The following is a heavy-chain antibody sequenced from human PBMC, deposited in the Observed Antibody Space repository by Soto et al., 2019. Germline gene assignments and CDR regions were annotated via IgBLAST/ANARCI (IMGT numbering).Heavy chain of an antibody. CDR1: GFSFSNDW. V-gene: IGHV3-7*03. CDR2: IKQDGTEV. J-gene: IGHJ4*02. D-gene: IGHD2-21*02. CDR3: AKDWGSDSYYFDS. Sequence: DVQLVESGGGLVQPVGALRLSCVTSGFSFSNDWMTWVRQAPGKGLEWVANIKQDGTEVFYVASVKGRFTISRDNAKNSLFLQMNILRAEDAAVYFCAKDWGSDSYYFDSWGQGTLVTVSS.